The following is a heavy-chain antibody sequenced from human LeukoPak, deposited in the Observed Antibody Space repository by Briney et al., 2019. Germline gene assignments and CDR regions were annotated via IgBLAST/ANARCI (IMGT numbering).Heavy chain of an antibody. CDR1: GFTFSSHG. Sequence: GGSLRLSCAASGFTFSSHGMNWVRQAPGKGLEWVSGISPNGVITYYADSVKGRFTISRDNAKNSLYLQMNSLRVEDTAVYYCARGGAARPDFWGQGTLVTVSS. V-gene: IGHV3-48*03. CDR2: ISPNGVIT. J-gene: IGHJ4*02. D-gene: IGHD6-6*01. CDR3: ARGGAARPDF.